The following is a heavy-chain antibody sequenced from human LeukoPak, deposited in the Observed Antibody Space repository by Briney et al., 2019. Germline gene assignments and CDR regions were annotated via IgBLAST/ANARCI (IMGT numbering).Heavy chain of an antibody. CDR3: ARDQGEAYYDFWSGFVPNYYYYMDV. Sequence: ASVKVSCKASGYTFTSYGISWVRQAPGQGLEWMGWISAYNGNTNYAQKLQGRVTMTTDTSTSTAYMELRSLRSDDTAVYYCARDQGEAYYDFWSGFVPNYYYYMDVWGKGTTVTVSS. CDR2: ISAYNGNT. CDR1: GYTFTSYG. D-gene: IGHD3-3*01. J-gene: IGHJ6*03. V-gene: IGHV1-18*01.